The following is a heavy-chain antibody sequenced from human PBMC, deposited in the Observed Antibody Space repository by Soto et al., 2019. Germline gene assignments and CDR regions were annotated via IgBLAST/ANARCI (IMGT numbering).Heavy chain of an antibody. J-gene: IGHJ4*02. D-gene: IGHD3-22*01. CDR3: ARHGRYYDSSGYYSHY. V-gene: IGHV5-51*01. CDR2: IYPGDSDT. CDR1: GYSFTSYW. Sequence: SGESLKISCKGSGYSFTSYWIGWVRQMPGKGLEWMGIIYPGDSDTRYSPSFQGQVTISADKSISTAYLQWSSLKASDTAMYYCARHGRYYDSSGYYSHYWGQGTLVTVSS.